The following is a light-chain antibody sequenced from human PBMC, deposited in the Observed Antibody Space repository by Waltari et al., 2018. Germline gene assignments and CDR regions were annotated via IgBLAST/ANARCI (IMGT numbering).Light chain of an antibody. CDR1: QSVTNS. J-gene: IGKJ1*01. Sequence: SCTASQSVTNSLAEYQKKPVQAPSLLNYSSSNRATGGPSRFSGSGSGTDCTLPISILEPEDFAVYYCQQRSNWPRTFGQGTKVEIK. CDR2: SSS. V-gene: IGKV3-11*01. CDR3: QQRSNWPRT.